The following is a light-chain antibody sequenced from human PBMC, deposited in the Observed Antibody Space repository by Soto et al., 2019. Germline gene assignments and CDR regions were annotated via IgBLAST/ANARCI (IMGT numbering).Light chain of an antibody. J-gene: IGKJ1*01. CDR2: KAS. CDR3: QQYNSYSRT. Sequence: DVQMTRSPSTLSASVGDRVTITCRASQSISSWLAWYQQKPGKAPKLLIYKASSLESGVPSRFSGSGSGTEFTLTISSLQHDDFATYYCQQYNSYSRTFGQGTKVDIK. CDR1: QSISSW. V-gene: IGKV1-5*03.